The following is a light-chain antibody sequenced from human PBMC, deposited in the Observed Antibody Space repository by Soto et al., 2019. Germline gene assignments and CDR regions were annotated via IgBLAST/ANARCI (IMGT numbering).Light chain of an antibody. CDR3: QQYNNWPPLT. Sequence: EIVMTQSPATLSVSPGERVTLSCRASQSVSSKLAWYQHKPGQAPRLLIYGASTRATGIPARFSGSGSGTEFTLTISSLQSEDFAVYYCQQYNNWPPLTFGGGTKVEIK. J-gene: IGKJ4*01. CDR2: GAS. V-gene: IGKV3-15*01. CDR1: QSVSSK.